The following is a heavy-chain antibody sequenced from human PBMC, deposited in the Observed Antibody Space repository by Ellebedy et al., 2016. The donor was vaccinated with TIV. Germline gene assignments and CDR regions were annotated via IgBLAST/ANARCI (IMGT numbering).Heavy chain of an antibody. Sequence: GESLKISCAASGFTFSGYWMSWVRQAPGKGLEWVAKLNRDGSDNYFVESLRGRFTISRDNSKNSLYLQMNSLRSEDTAVYYCARYGDYDFNSWGQGTLVTVSS. CDR1: GFTFSGYW. CDR2: LNRDGSDN. V-gene: IGHV3-7*01. CDR3: ARYGDYDFNS. J-gene: IGHJ5*01. D-gene: IGHD4-17*01.